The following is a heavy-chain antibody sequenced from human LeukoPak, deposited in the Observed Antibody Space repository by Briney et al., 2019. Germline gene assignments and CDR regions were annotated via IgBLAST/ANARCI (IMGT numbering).Heavy chain of an antibody. D-gene: IGHD2-2*02. CDR2: INHDGSEQ. CDR3: ARPDCSSTSCYRPVY. J-gene: IGHJ4*02. CDR1: GFSFTTYW. Sequence: GGSLRLSCAASGFSFTTYWMTWVRQAPGKGLEWVANINHDGSEQYYVDSVKGRFTISRDNSKSTLYLQMNSLRAEDTAVYYCARPDCSSTSCYRPVYWGQGTLVTVSS. V-gene: IGHV3-7*03.